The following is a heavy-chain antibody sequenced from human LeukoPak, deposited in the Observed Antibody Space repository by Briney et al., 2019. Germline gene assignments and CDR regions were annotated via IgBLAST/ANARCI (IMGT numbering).Heavy chain of an antibody. CDR1: GFSLSTSGVG. CDR3: AHSKYGRYYYDSSGYGY. CDR2: IYWNDDK. J-gene: IGHJ4*02. V-gene: IGHV2-5*01. D-gene: IGHD3-22*01. Sequence: SGPTLVKPTQTLTLTCTFSGFSLSTSGVGVGWIRQPPGKALEWLALIYWNDDKRYGPPLKSRLTITKDASKNQVVLTMTNMDPVDTATYYCAHSKYGRYYYDSSGYGYWGQGTLVTVSS.